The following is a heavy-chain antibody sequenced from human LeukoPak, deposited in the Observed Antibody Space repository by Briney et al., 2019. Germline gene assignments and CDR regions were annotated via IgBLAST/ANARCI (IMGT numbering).Heavy chain of an antibody. Sequence: GGSLRLSCAASGFTFRNCAMSWVRQAPGKGLEWVSGISGTGYNTYYADSVKGRFTIPRDNSKNTLYLQMNSLGAEDTAVYYCAKHVSGSLFYFDHWGQRTLVTVSS. CDR2: ISGTGYNT. CDR3: AKHVSGSLFYFDH. D-gene: IGHD3-10*01. V-gene: IGHV3-23*01. CDR1: GFTFRNCA. J-gene: IGHJ4*02.